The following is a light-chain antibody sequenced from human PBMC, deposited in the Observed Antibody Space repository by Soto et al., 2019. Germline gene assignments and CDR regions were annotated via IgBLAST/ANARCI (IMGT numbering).Light chain of an antibody. CDR1: QSITNW. V-gene: IGKV1-5*03. CDR3: QQYHSYPFT. J-gene: IGKJ3*01. Sequence: DIQMTQSPSTLSASVGDRLSITRRASQSITNWLAWYQQKPGKAPKLLIYKASSLQSEVPSRFSGSASGPEFTLTISSLQPDDFATYYCQQYHSYPFTFGPGTKVDIK. CDR2: KAS.